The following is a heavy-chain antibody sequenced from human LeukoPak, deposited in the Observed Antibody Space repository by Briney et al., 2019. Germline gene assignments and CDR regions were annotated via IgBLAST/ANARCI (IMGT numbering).Heavy chain of an antibody. V-gene: IGHV3-33*01. Sequence: PGGPLRLSCAASGFTFSSYGMHWVRQAPGKGLEWVAVIWYDGSNKHYADSVKGRFTISRDNSKNTLYLQMNSLRAEDTAVYYCAREKTKWYSSSWGPFDYWGQGTLVTVSS. CDR2: IWYDGSNK. CDR3: AREKTKWYSSSWGPFDY. D-gene: IGHD6-13*01. J-gene: IGHJ4*02. CDR1: GFTFSSYG.